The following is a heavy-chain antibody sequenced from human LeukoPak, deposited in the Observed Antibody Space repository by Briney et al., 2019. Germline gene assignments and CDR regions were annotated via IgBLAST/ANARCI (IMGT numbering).Heavy chain of an antibody. CDR2: IYSDGTT. CDR1: GFTVSTNY. Sequence: GGSLRLSCAASGFTVSTNYVNWVCQAPGKGLEWVSIIYSDGTTYYADSVRGRFTISRDNSKNTVYLQMNSLRAEDTAVYYCARESFRYYDSSGYYLWGQGTLVTVSS. D-gene: IGHD3-22*01. V-gene: IGHV3-66*02. CDR3: ARESFRYYDSSGYYL. J-gene: IGHJ5*02.